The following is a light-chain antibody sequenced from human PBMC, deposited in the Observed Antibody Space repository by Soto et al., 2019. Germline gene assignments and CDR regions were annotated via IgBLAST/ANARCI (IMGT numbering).Light chain of an antibody. Sequence: DIQLTQSPSILSTSVGDRVTITCRASQGISSYLAWYQQKPGKAPKLLIYTASTLQSGVPSRFSGSGSGTEFTLTISSLQPEDFATYYCQQLNSYPHTFGGGTNVEIK. CDR1: QGISSY. CDR2: TAS. V-gene: IGKV1-9*01. J-gene: IGKJ4*01. CDR3: QQLNSYPHT.